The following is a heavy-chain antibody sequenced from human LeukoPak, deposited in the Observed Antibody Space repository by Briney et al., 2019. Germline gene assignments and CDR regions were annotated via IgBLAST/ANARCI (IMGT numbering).Heavy chain of an antibody. CDR2: NHYSGSA. J-gene: IGHJ4*02. CDR3: ARWNYYDSSGNYYGFDY. CDR1: GGSISSYY. D-gene: IGHD3-22*01. Sequence: SETLSLTYTVSGGSISSYYWSWIRQPPGKGLEWIGYNHYSGSANYNLSLKSRVTISVDTSKNQFSLKLSLVTAADTAVYYCARWNYYDSSGNYYGFDYWGQGTLVTVSS. V-gene: IGHV4-59*01.